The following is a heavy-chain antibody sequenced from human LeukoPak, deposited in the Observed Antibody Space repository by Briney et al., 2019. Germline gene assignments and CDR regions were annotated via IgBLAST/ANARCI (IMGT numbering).Heavy chain of an antibody. Sequence: SETLSLTCTVSGGSVSSDSYYWGWIRQPPGKGLEWIGSIYYSGSTYYNPSLKSRVTISVDTSKNQFSLKLSSVTAADTAVYYCASLQYSSGWPFDYWGQGTLVTVSS. D-gene: IGHD6-19*01. J-gene: IGHJ4*02. V-gene: IGHV4-39*01. CDR2: IYYSGST. CDR1: GGSVSSDSYY. CDR3: ASLQYSSGWPFDY.